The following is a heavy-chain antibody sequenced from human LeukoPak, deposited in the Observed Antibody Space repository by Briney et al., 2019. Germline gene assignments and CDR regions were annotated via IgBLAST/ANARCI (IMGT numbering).Heavy chain of an antibody. CDR3: AREHGSAYYFDY. Sequence: GRSLRLSCAASGFTFSSYCMHWVRQPPGKGLEWVAVIWYDGSNKYYADSVKGRFTISRDNSKNTLYLQMNSLRAEDTAVYYCAREHGSAYYFDYWGQGTLVTVSS. D-gene: IGHD3-10*01. V-gene: IGHV3-33*01. CDR1: GFTFSSYC. J-gene: IGHJ4*02. CDR2: IWYDGSNK.